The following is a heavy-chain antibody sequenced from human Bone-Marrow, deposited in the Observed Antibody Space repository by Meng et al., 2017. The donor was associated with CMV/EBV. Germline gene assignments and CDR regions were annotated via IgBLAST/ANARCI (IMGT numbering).Heavy chain of an antibody. CDR3: ASEGATARDFDY. Sequence: GSLRLSCTVSGGSISSSSYYWGWIRQPPGKGLEWIGSIYYSGSTYYNPSLKSRVTISVDTSKNQFSLKLSSVTAADTAVYYCASEGATARDFDYWGQGTLVT. CDR2: IYYSGST. V-gene: IGHV4-39*01. D-gene: IGHD1-26*01. CDR1: GGSISSSSYY. J-gene: IGHJ4*02.